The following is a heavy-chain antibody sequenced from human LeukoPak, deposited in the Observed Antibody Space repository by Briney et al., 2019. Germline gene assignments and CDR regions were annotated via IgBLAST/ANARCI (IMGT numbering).Heavy chain of an antibody. V-gene: IGHV1-18*01. Sequence: GASVKVSCKASGYTFTSYGISWVRQAPGQGLEWMGWISAYNGNTNYAQKLQGRVTMTTDTSTSTAYMELRSLRSDDTAVYYCARYPYSTRWGDYPTANDYWGQGTLVTVSS. J-gene: IGHJ4*02. D-gene: IGHD4-17*01. CDR2: ISAYNGNT. CDR1: GYTFTSYG. CDR3: ARYPYSTRWGDYPTANDY.